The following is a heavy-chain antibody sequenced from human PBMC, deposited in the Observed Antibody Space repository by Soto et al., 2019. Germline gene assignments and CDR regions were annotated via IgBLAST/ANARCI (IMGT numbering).Heavy chain of an antibody. D-gene: IGHD6-6*01. CDR3: ARGRVARYLVY. CDR2: TSNSGST. Sequence: SETLSLTCTVSGGSVNSGTDYWSWIRQPPGKGLEWIGYTSNSGSTNYNPSLKSRVTISVDTSKNQFSLKLSSVTAADTAVYYCARGRVARYLVYWGQGTLVTVSS. CDR1: GGSVNSGTDY. J-gene: IGHJ4*02. V-gene: IGHV4-61*01.